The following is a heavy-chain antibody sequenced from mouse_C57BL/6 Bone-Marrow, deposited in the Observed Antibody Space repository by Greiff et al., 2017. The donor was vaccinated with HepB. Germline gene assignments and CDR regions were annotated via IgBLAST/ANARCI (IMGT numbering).Heavy chain of an antibody. Sequence: QVQLKQSGAELARPGASVKLSCKASGYTFTSYGISWVKQRTGQGLEWIGEIYPRSGNTYYNEKFKGKATLTADKSSSTAYMELRSLTSEDSAVYFCARDTTVVATVDYWGQGTTLTVSS. D-gene: IGHD1-1*01. CDR2: IYPRSGNT. V-gene: IGHV1-81*01. CDR3: ARDTTVVATVDY. CDR1: GYTFTSYG. J-gene: IGHJ2*01.